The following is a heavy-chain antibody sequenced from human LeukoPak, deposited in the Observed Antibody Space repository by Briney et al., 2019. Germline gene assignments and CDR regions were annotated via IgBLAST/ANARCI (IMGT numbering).Heavy chain of an antibody. D-gene: IGHD3-22*01. J-gene: IGHJ4*02. CDR3: AREITMIVEDYFDY. CDR2: IKQDGSEK. Sequence: PGGSLRLSCAASGFTFSSYCMSWLRQAPGKGLEWVVNIKQDGSEKYYVDSVKGRFTISRDNAKNSLYLQMNRLRPEDTAVYYCAREITMIVEDYFDYWGQGTLVTVSS. V-gene: IGHV3-7*01. CDR1: GFTFSSYC.